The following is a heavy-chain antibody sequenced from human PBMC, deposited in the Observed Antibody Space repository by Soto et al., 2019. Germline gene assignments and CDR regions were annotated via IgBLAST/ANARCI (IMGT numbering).Heavy chain of an antibody. V-gene: IGHV2-5*02. D-gene: IGHD4-17*01. CDR1: GFSLSTSGVG. CDR3: VHSYGDYVNPWYFDL. CDR2: IYWDDDK. J-gene: IGHJ2*01. Sequence: QITLKESGPPLVKPTQTLTLTCTFSGFSLSTSGVGVGWIRQPPGKALEWLALIYWDDDKRYSPSLKSRLTITKDTSKNQVVLTMTNMDPVDTATYYCVHSYGDYVNPWYFDLWGRGTLVTVSS.